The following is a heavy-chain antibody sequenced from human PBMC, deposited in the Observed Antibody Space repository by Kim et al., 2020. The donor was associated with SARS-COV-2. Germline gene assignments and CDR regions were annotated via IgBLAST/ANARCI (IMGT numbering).Heavy chain of an antibody. CDR2: ISGSGGST. CDR3: ATDIAARPRSYYYGMDV. CDR1: GFTFSSYA. J-gene: IGHJ6*02. V-gene: IGHV3-23*01. D-gene: IGHD6-6*01. Sequence: GGSLRLSCAASGFTFSSYAMSWVRQAPGKGLEWVSAISGSGGSTYYADSVKGRFTISRDNSKNTLYLQMNSLRAEDTAVYYCATDIAARPRSYYYGMDVWGQGTTVTVSS.